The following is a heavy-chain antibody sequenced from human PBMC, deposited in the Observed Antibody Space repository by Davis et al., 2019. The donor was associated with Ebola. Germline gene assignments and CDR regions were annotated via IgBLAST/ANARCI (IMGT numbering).Heavy chain of an antibody. D-gene: IGHD2-21*01. CDR3: ARVAVIHGWFDP. CDR2: ISSNGGST. V-gene: IGHV3-64*01. J-gene: IGHJ5*02. Sequence: PGGSLRLSCAASGFTFSSYAMHWVRQAPGKGLEYVSAISSNGGSTYYANSVKGRFTISRDNAKNSLYLQMNSLRAEDTAVYYCARVAVIHGWFDPWGQGTLVTVSS. CDR1: GFTFSSYA.